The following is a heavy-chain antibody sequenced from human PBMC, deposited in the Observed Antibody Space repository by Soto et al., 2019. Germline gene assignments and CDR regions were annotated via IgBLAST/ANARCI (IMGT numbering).Heavy chain of an antibody. CDR1: GGSISSYY. CDR2: IYTSGST. J-gene: IGHJ3*02. Sequence: ETLSLTCTVSGGSISSYYWSWIRQPAGKGLEWIGRIYTSGSTNYNPSLKSRVTMSVDTSKNQFSLKLSSVTAADTAVYYCAREDSLGVVAAKIDAFDIWGQGTMVTVSS. V-gene: IGHV4-4*07. D-gene: IGHD2-15*01. CDR3: AREDSLGVVAAKIDAFDI.